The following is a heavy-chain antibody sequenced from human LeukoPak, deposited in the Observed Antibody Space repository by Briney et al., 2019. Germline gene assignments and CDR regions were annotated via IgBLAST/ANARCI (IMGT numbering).Heavy chain of an antibody. J-gene: IGHJ6*02. CDR3: ARDRLQWGYYYYGMDV. V-gene: IGHV4-59*01. D-gene: IGHD5-24*01. Sequence: SETLSLTCTVSGGSISSYYWSWIRQPPGKGLEWIGYIYYSGSTSYNPSLKSRVTISVDTSKNQFSLKLSSVTAADTAVYYCARDRLQWGYYYYGMDVWGQGTTVTVSS. CDR1: GGSISSYY. CDR2: IYYSGST.